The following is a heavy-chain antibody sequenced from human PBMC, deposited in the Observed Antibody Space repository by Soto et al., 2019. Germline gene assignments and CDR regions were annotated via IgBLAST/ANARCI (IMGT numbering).Heavy chain of an antibody. V-gene: IGHV4-39*01. CDR1: GGSISSSSYY. D-gene: IGHD1-1*01. CDR3: ARQEVQLERRSYYYYMDV. Sequence: SETLSLTCTVSGGSISSSSYYWGWIRQPPGKGLEWIGSIYYSGSTYYNPSLKSRVTISVDTSKNQFSLKLSSVTAADTAVYYCARQEVQLERRSYYYYMDVWVKGTTVT. J-gene: IGHJ6*03. CDR2: IYYSGST.